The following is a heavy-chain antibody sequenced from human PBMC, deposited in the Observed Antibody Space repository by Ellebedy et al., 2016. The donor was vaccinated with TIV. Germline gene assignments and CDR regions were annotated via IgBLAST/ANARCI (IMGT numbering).Heavy chain of an antibody. CDR2: IYSVDST. CDR3: AKSKQKGSAWRGYFDS. V-gene: IGHV3-66*01. Sequence: GGSLRLXXAASGFTFSSYWMHWVRQAPGKGLEWVSVIYSVDSTYYVDSVKGRFTISRDNSKNTVYLQMNSLRADDTAVYFCAKSKQKGSAWRGYFDSWGQGTLVTVSS. CDR1: GFTFSSYW. J-gene: IGHJ4*02. D-gene: IGHD6-19*01.